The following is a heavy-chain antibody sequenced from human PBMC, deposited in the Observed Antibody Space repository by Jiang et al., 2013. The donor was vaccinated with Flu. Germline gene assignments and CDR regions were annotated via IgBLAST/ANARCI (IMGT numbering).Heavy chain of an antibody. D-gene: IGHD3-22*01. CDR1: GGTFSSYV. CDR3: ARGETYNYDTGGNYDVSGMDV. CDR2: IIPLFGTT. Sequence: SGAEVKKPGSSVKVSCMASGGTFSSYVISWVRQARGQGLEWMGGIIPLFGTTNYAQKFQGRVTITADKSTSTTYMGLSSLISEDTAVYYCARGETYNYDTGGNYDVSGMDVWGPGTTVTVSS. V-gene: IGHV1-69*06. J-gene: IGHJ6*02.